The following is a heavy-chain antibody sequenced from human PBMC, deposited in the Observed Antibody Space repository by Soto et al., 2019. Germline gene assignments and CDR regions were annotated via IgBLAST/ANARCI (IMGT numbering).Heavy chain of an antibody. CDR2: IYYRSKWFH. J-gene: IGHJ6*02. V-gene: IGHV6-1*01. CDR1: GDSVSSNGAC. Sequence: SQTLSLTCVISGDSVSSNGACWNWIRQSPSRGLQWLGRIYYRSKWFHDYAASVESRMAINPDTSRNQFSLQLNYVTPEDTSVYYCARVHCSAGTCLDGLDFWGQGTTVTVSS. D-gene: IGHD2-15*01. CDR3: ARVHCSAGTCLDGLDF.